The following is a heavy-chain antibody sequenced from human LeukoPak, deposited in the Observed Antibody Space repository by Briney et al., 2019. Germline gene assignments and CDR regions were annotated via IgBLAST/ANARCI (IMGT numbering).Heavy chain of an antibody. Sequence: GRSLRLSCAASGFTFSSYGMHWVRQAPGKGLEWVAVIWYDGSNKYYADSVKGRFTISRDNSKNTLYLQMNSLRAEDTAVYYCAKERYYYDTAEAFDIWGQGTMVTVSS. J-gene: IGHJ3*02. V-gene: IGHV3-33*06. CDR2: IWYDGSNK. CDR1: GFTFSSYG. CDR3: AKERYYYDTAEAFDI. D-gene: IGHD3-22*01.